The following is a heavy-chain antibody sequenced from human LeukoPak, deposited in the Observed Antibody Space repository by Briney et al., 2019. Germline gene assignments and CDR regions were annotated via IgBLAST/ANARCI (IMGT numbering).Heavy chain of an antibody. V-gene: IGHV1-69*10. CDR3: AREPSGYSGYDPRPFDY. Sequence: SVKVSCKASGGTFSSYTISWVRQAPGQGFEWLGWIIPILGIANYAQKFQGRVTITADKSTSTAYMELSSLRSEDTAVYYCAREPSGYSGYDPRPFDYWGQGTLVTVSS. D-gene: IGHD5-12*01. CDR2: IIPILGIA. CDR1: GGTFSSYT. J-gene: IGHJ4*02.